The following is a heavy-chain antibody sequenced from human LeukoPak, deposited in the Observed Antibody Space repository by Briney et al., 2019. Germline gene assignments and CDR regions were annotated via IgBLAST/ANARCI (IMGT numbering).Heavy chain of an antibody. CDR3: AKDISRLVIVGAITGGY. CDR2: VSGSGGST. V-gene: IGHV3-23*01. CDR1: GFTFSSYG. Sequence: GGSLRLPCAASGFTFSSYGMSWVRQAPGKGLEWVSAVSGSGGSTYYADSVKGRFTISRDNSKSTLYLQMNSLRAEDTAVYYCAKDISRLVIVGAITGGYWGQGTLVTVSS. J-gene: IGHJ4*02. D-gene: IGHD1-26*01.